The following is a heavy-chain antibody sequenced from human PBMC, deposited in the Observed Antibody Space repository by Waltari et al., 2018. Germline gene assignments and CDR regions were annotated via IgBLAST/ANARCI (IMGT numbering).Heavy chain of an antibody. Sequence: VQLVQSGAEVKTPGASVKVSCKASGYTFTDYSIHWVRQAPGQGLEWRGWVNPDSGGTNYAQKFQGRVTMTRDTSISTAYMELNNLGSDDTALYYCARRPVDYRNPRFDYWGQGTLVTVGS. CDR1: GYTFTDYS. CDR2: VNPDSGGT. J-gene: IGHJ4*02. CDR3: ARRPVDYRNPRFDY. D-gene: IGHD4-4*01. V-gene: IGHV1-2*02.